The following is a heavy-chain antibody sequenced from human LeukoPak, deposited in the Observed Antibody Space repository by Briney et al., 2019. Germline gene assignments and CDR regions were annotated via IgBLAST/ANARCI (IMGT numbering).Heavy chain of an antibody. CDR3: ARGLVREVAGDYYYYMDV. Sequence: SETLSLTCTVSGYSISSGYYWGWIRQPPGKGLEWIGSIYHSGSTYYNPPLKSRVTISVDTSKNQFSLKLSSVTAADTAVYYCARGLVREVAGDYYYYMDVWGKGTTVTVSS. J-gene: IGHJ6*03. CDR2: IYHSGST. V-gene: IGHV4-38-2*02. D-gene: IGHD6-19*01. CDR1: GYSISSGYY.